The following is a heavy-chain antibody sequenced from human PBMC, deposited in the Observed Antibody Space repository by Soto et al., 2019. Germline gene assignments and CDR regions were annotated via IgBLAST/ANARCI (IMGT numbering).Heavy chain of an antibody. Sequence: GGSLRLSCAASGFTFSSYGMHWVRQAPGKGLEWVAVISYDGSNKYYADSVKGRFTISRDNSKNTLYLQMNSLRAEDTAVYYCAKDKDSSSRIGWWYFDLWGRGTLVTVSS. J-gene: IGHJ2*01. CDR2: ISYDGSNK. V-gene: IGHV3-30*18. CDR1: GFTFSSYG. CDR3: AKDKDSSSRIGWWYFDL. D-gene: IGHD6-19*01.